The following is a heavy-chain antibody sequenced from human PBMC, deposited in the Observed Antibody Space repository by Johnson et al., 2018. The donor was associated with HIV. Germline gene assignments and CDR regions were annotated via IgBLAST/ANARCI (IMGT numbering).Heavy chain of an antibody. J-gene: IGHJ3*02. CDR2: ISYDGSNK. D-gene: IGHD1-7*01. CDR1: GFTFSSYA. Sequence: QMLLVESGGGVVQPGRSLRLSCAASGFTFSSYAMHWVRQAPGKGLEWVAVISYDGSNKYYADSVKGRFTISRDNAKNSLYLQMNSLRAEDTAVYYCAREATGTTNAFYMWGQGTMVTVSS. CDR3: AREATGTTNAFYM. V-gene: IGHV3-30*04.